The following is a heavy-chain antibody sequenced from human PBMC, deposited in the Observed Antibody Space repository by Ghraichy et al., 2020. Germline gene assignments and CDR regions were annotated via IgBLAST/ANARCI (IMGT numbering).Heavy chain of an antibody. CDR2: INPNSGGT. V-gene: IGHV1-2*06. CDR1: GYTFTGYY. D-gene: IGHD4-17*01. J-gene: IGHJ6*02. CDR3: ARGDEFTETTPRIYYGYYGVDV. Sequence: ASVKVSCKASGYTFTGYYMHWVRQAPGQGLEWMGRINPNSGGTNYAQNFQGRVTMTRDTSISTAYMELSRLRPADTAVYYCARGDEFTETTPRIYYGYYGVDVWGQGTMVTVSS.